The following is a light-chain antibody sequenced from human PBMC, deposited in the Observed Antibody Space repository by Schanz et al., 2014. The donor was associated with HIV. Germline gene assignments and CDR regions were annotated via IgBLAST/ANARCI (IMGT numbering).Light chain of an antibody. J-gene: IGLJ3*02. V-gene: IGLV1-40*01. CDR2: GNN. CDR1: SSNIGAGYD. Sequence: QSVLTQPPSVSAAPGQKVTISCTGSSSNIGAGYDVHWYKQLPETAPKLLMFGNNNRPSGVPDRFSGSKSGTSASLAITGLQAEDEADYYCQSFDSSLRASVFGGGTKLTVL. CDR3: QSFDSSLRASV.